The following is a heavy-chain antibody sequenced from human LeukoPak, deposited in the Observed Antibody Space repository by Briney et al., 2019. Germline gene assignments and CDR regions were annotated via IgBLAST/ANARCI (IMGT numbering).Heavy chain of an antibody. CDR3: ARGTGVRMGL. J-gene: IGHJ4*02. CDR1: GGYISSYY. Sequence: SETLSLTCTVSGGYISSYYWSWIRQPPGKGLEWIGYIYYSGSTNYNPSLKSRVTISVDTSKNQFSLKLSSVTAADTAVYYCARGTGVRMGLWGQGTLVTVSS. CDR2: IYYSGST. D-gene: IGHD1-14*01. V-gene: IGHV4-59*12.